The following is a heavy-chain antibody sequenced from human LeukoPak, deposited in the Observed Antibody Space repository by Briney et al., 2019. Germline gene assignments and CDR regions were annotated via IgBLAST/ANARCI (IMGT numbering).Heavy chain of an antibody. J-gene: IGHJ4*02. CDR1: GFTVSSNH. D-gene: IGHD3-3*01. CDR3: ARGYYDFWSGYSYYFDY. CDR2: IYSGGST. Sequence: PGGSLRLSCAASGFTVSSNHMSWVRQAPGKGLEWVSVIYSGGSTYYADSVKGRFTISRDNSKNTLYLQMNSLRAEDTAVYYCARGYYDFWSGYSYYFDYWGQGTLVTVSS. V-gene: IGHV3-53*01.